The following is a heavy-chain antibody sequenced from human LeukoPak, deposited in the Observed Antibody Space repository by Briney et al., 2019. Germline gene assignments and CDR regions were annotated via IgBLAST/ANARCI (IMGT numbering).Heavy chain of an antibody. CDR2: IYYSGST. Sequence: SQTLSLTCTVSGGSISSGGYYWSWIRQHPGKGLEWIGYIYYSGSTYYNPSLKSRVTISVDTSKNQFSLKLSSVTAEDTAVYYCARVQWELPGGFDYWGQGTLVTVSS. CDR3: ARVQWELPGGFDY. J-gene: IGHJ4*02. V-gene: IGHV4-31*03. D-gene: IGHD1-26*01. CDR1: GGSISSGGYY.